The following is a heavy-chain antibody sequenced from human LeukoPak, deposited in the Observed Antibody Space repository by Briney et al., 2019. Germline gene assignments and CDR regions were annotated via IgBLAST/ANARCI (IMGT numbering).Heavy chain of an antibody. D-gene: IGHD6-25*01. CDR1: GDSISNSDFY. CDR2: VYYVGNT. Sequence: SETLSLTCTVSGDSISNSDFYWVWVRQSPGKGLEWIGNVYYVGNTYYNPSLKSRLTISVDTSQSQFSLTLSSVTAADTAVYYCARLIAAGFIDYWGQGTLVTVSS. J-gene: IGHJ4*02. V-gene: IGHV4-39*07. CDR3: ARLIAAGFIDY.